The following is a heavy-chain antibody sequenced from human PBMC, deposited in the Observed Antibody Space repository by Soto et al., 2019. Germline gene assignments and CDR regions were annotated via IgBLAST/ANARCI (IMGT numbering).Heavy chain of an antibody. CDR3: ARVQGGDYYDFCCYLPRYNWFAP. CDR2: IIPIFGTA. CDR1: GGTFGSYA. V-gene: IGHV1-69*13. Sequence: ASVKVSCKASGGTFGSYAISWVRQAPGQGLEWMGGIIPIFGTANYAQKFQGRVTITADESTSTAYMELSSLRSEDTAVYYCARVQGGDYYDFCCYLPRYNWFAPWGQGSLVTVAS. D-gene: IGHD3-22*01. J-gene: IGHJ5*02.